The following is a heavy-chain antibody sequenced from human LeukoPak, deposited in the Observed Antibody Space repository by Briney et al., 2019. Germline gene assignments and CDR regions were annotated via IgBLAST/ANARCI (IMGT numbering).Heavy chain of an antibody. Sequence: PGGSLRLFCAASGFTFSSYSMNWVRQARGKGLEWVSSISSSSSYIYYADSVKGRFNISRDNAKDSLYLQMNSLRAEDTAVYYCARDPYYDSSGYSWGQGTLVTVSS. D-gene: IGHD3-22*01. J-gene: IGHJ4*02. CDR2: ISSSSSYI. V-gene: IGHV3-21*01. CDR1: GFTFSSYS. CDR3: ARDPYYDSSGYS.